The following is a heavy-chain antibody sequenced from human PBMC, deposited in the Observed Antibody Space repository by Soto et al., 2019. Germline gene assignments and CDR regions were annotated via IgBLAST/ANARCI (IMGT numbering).Heavy chain of an antibody. Sequence: GESLKLSCKGSGYRFTSYWIGWVRQMPGKGLEWMGIIYPGDSDTRYSPSFQGQVTISADKSISTAYLQWSSLKASDTAMYYCARRSIAAPPYYGMDVWGQGTTVTVSS. J-gene: IGHJ6*02. CDR3: ARRSIAAPPYYGMDV. D-gene: IGHD6-13*01. V-gene: IGHV5-51*01. CDR1: GYRFTSYW. CDR2: IYPGDSDT.